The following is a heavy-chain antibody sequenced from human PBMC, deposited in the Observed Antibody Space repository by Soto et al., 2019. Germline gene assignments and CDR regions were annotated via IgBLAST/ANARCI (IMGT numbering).Heavy chain of an antibody. V-gene: IGHV3-30-3*01. D-gene: IGHD3-22*01. CDR2: ISYDGSNK. Sequence: PGGSLRLSCAASGFTFSSYAMHWVRQAPGKGLEWLAVISYDGSNKYYADSVKGRFTISRDNSKNTLYLQMNSLRAVDTATYYCVHSRRHYYDRRGSPYYFDSWGQGALVTVSS. J-gene: IGHJ4*02. CDR1: GFTFSSYA. CDR3: VHSRRHYYDRRGSPYYFDS.